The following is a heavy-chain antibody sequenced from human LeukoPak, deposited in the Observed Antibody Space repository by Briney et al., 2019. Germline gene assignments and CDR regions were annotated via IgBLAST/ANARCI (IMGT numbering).Heavy chain of an antibody. CDR3: ASGYSYGYGIYY. V-gene: IGHV3-9*01. Sequence: GRSLRLSCAASGFTFDDYAMHWVRRAPGKGLEWVSGISWNSGSIGYADSVKGRFTISRDNAKNSLYLQMNSLRAEDTALYYCASGYSYGYGIYYWGQGTLVTVSS. CDR2: ISWNSGSI. CDR1: GFTFDDYA. J-gene: IGHJ4*02. D-gene: IGHD5-18*01.